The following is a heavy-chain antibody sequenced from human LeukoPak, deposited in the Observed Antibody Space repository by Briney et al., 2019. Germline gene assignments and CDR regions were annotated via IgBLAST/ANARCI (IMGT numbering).Heavy chain of an antibody. D-gene: IGHD4-4*01. CDR1: GFTFSSYA. Sequence: GGSLRLSCAASGFTFSSYAMHWVRQAPGKGLEWVAVISYDGSNKYYADSVKGRFTISRDNSKNTLYLQMNSLRAEDTAVYYCARGDSNYHLYYYGMDVWGQGTSVTVSS. CDR3: ARGDSNYHLYYYGMDV. V-gene: IGHV3-30-3*01. CDR2: ISYDGSNK. J-gene: IGHJ6*02.